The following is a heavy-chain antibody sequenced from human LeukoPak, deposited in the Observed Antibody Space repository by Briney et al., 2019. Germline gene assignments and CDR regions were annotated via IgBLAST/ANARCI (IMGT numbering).Heavy chain of an antibody. D-gene: IGHD3-10*01. CDR2: ISPSDGRI. V-gene: IGHV1-46*01. CDR1: GGTFSSYA. J-gene: IGHJ4*02. Sequence: ASVKVSCKASGGTFSSYAISWVRQAPGQGLEWMGVISPSDGRISYAQNFQGRVTMTRDTSTSTVYMELSSLRSEDTALYYCARSGGSGDYYNAVDYWGQGTLVIVSS. CDR3: ARSGGSGDYYNAVDY.